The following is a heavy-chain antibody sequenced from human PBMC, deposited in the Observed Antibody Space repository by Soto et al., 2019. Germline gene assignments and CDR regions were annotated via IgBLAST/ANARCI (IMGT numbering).Heavy chain of an antibody. D-gene: IGHD6-6*01. J-gene: IGHJ5*02. CDR2: IYSGGTT. CDR1: GFTVSSNY. Sequence: EVQLVETGGGLIQPGGSLRLSCDVTGFTVSSNYMSWVRQAPGKGLEWVSVIYSGGTTYSADSVKGRFTISSDDSKNTMYLQMNSLRAEDTAVYYCARAWWSSSRWFDPWGQGTLVTVSS. V-gene: IGHV3-53*02. CDR3: ARAWWSSSRWFDP.